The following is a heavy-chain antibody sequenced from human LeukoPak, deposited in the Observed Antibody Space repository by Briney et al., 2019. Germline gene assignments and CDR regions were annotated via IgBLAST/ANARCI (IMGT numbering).Heavy chain of an antibody. V-gene: IGHV3-48*01. CDR1: GFTFSSYS. D-gene: IGHD5-18*01. Sequence: GGSLRLSCAASGFTFSSYSMNWVRQAPGKGLEWVSYISSSSTIYYADSVKGRFTISRDNAKNSLYLQMNSLRAEDTAVYYCARVLWDTAMVPLDYWGQGTLVTVSS. J-gene: IGHJ4*02. CDR2: ISSSSTI. CDR3: ARVLWDTAMVPLDY.